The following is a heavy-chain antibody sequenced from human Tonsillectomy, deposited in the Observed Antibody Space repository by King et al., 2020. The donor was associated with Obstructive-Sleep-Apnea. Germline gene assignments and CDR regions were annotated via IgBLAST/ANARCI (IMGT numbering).Heavy chain of an antibody. J-gene: IGHJ4*02. V-gene: IGHV3-48*04. CDR2: ISSSSSTI. CDR1: GFTFSTYS. CDR3: AREGEVAPAAPYCFDY. Sequence: VQLVESGGGLVQPGGSLRLSCVASGFTFSTYSMNWVRQAPGKGLEWVSYISSSSSTIYYADSVKGRFTISRDNAKNSLYLQMNSLRAEDTAVYYCAREGEVAPAAPYCFDYWGQGTLVTVSS. D-gene: IGHD2-2*01.